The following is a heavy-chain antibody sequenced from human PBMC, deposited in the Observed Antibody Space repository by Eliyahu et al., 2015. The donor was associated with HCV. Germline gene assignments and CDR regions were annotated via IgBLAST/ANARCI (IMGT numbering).Heavy chain of an antibody. J-gene: IGHJ4*02. CDR2: IGTAGDT. CDR3: ARGNRDGYPDY. CDR1: GFTFSSYD. V-gene: IGHV3-13*04. Sequence: EVQLVESGGGLVQPGGSLRLSXAASGFTFSSYDMHWVRQATGKGLEWVSAIGTAGDTYYPGSVKGRFTISRENAKNSLYLQMNSLRAGDTAVYYCARGNRDGYPDYWGQGTLVTVSS. D-gene: IGHD5-24*01.